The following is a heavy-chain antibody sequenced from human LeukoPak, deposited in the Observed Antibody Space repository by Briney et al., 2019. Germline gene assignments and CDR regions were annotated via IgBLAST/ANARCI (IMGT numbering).Heavy chain of an antibody. CDR3: ARHMYSGRYYGTDY. J-gene: IGHJ4*02. CDR1: GGSISSYY. V-gene: IGHV4-59*08. Sequence: SETLSLTCTVSGGSISSYYWSWIRQPPGKGLEWIGYIYDSGSTNYNPSLKSRVTISVDPSQNQFSLKLSSVTAADTAVYYCARHMYSGRYYGTDYWGQGTLVTVSS. CDR2: IYDSGST. D-gene: IGHD1-26*01.